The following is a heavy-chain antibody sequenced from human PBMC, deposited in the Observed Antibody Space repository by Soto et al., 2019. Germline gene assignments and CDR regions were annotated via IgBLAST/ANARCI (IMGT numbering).Heavy chain of an antibody. V-gene: IGHV4-59*01. CDR2: IYYSGST. J-gene: IGHJ4*02. CDR3: ARGGLRYFDWSPFDY. Sequence: PWETLSLTCTVSGGSISSYYWSWIRQPPGKGLEWIGYIYYSGSTNYNPSLKSRVTISVDTSKNQFSLKLSSVTAADTAVYYCARGGLRYFDWSPFDYWGQGTLVTVSS. CDR1: GGSISSYY. D-gene: IGHD3-9*01.